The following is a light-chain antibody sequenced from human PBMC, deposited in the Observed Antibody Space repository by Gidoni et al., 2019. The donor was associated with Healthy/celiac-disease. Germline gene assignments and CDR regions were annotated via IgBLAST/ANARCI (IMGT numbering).Light chain of an antibody. V-gene: IGLV2-14*01. CDR3: SSYTSSSTLV. CDR2: EVS. Sequence: QSALTQPAPVSGSPGQSITISCTGPSSDVGGYNYVSWYQQHPGKAPKLMLYEVSNRPSGVSNRFSGSKSGNTASLTISGLQAEDEADYYCSSYTSSSTLVFGGGTKLTVL. J-gene: IGLJ2*01. CDR1: SSDVGGYNY.